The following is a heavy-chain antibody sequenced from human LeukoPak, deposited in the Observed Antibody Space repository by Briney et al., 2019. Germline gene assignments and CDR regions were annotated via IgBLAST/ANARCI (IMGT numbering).Heavy chain of an antibody. CDR2: IYYSGST. Sequence: SETLSLICTVSGGSISSYYWSWIRQPPGKGLEWIGYIYYSGSTNYNPSLKSRVTISVDTSKNQFSLKLSSVTAADTAVYYCARSPTPRYSSSWFYYWGQGTLVTVSS. CDR3: ARSPTPRYSSSWFYY. D-gene: IGHD6-13*01. J-gene: IGHJ4*02. V-gene: IGHV4-59*01. CDR1: GGSISSYY.